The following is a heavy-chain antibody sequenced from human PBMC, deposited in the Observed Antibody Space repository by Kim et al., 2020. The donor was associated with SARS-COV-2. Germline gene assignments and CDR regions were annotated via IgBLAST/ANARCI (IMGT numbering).Heavy chain of an antibody. CDR3: ARVGGGGYNSFDH. J-gene: IGHJ4*02. V-gene: IGHV4-59*01. Sequence: YNPSLKGRVTISVDTSKNQFSLKLSSVTAADTAVYYCARVGGGGYNSFDHWGQGTLVTVSS. D-gene: IGHD5-12*01.